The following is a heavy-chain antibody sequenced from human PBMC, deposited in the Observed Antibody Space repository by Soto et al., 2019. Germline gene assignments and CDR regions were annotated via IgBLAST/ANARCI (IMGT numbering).Heavy chain of an antibody. CDR2: IYYTGST. CDR3: ARVSGIVVVPTAKDPHYYMDV. Sequence: SETLSLTCTVSGGSISGGPYYWTWIRQHPGRGLEWIGYIYYTGSTYYNPSLKSRVIMSVDTSNNQLSLKLSSVTAADTAVYFCARVSGIVVVPTAKDPHYYMDVWGKGTTVT. J-gene: IGHJ6*03. V-gene: IGHV4-31*03. CDR1: GGSISGGPYY. D-gene: IGHD2-2*01.